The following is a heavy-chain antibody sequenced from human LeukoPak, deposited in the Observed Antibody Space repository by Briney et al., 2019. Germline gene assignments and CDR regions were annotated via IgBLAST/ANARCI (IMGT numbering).Heavy chain of an antibody. CDR3: YCGGARQY. J-gene: IGHJ1*01. CDR2: ISYDGPYK. V-gene: IGHV3-30-3*01. Sequence: GWSLRLSCASSGFRFSTYTMHWVRQAPGKGLEWVAGISYDGPYKDYAEYVKGRFTLSRDNSKNTLYLQMNSLRPEDTAAYFSYCGGARQYWGEGTLVSVSS. CDR1: GFRFSTYT. D-gene: IGHD2-21*01.